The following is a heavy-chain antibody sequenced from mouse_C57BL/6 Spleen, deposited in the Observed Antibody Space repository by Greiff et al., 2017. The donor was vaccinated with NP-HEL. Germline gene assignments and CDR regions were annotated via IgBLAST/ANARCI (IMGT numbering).Heavy chain of an antibody. Sequence: VKLMESGAELVRPGSSVKLSCKASGYTFTSYWMHWVKQRPIQGLEWIGNIDPSDSETHYNQKFKDKATLTVDKSSSTAYMQLSSLTSEDSAVYYCARWDYGSSYEAMDYWGQGTSVTVSS. CDR2: IDPSDSET. D-gene: IGHD1-1*01. V-gene: IGHV1-52*01. J-gene: IGHJ4*01. CDR3: ARWDYGSSYEAMDY. CDR1: GYTFTSYW.